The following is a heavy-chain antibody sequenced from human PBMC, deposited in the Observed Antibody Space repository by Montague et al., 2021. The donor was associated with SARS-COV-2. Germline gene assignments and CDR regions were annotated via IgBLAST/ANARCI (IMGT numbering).Heavy chain of an antibody. J-gene: IGHJ1*01. CDR1: GGSLSSYY. V-gene: IGHV4-59*08. D-gene: IGHD1-26*01. Sequence: SETLSLTCTVSGGSLSSYYWSWIRQPPGKGLEWIGYIYYSGSTNYNPSLKSRVTISVDTSTNQFSLNLSSVTAADTAVYYCARHVSGSLTHFHHWGQGSLVTVSS. CDR3: ARHVSGSLTHFHH. CDR2: IYYSGST.